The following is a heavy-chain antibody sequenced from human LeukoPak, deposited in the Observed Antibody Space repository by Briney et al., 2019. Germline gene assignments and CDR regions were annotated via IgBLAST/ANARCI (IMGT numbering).Heavy chain of an antibody. CDR1: GFTFSNYA. V-gene: IGHV3-30-3*01. Sequence: GRSLRLSCAASGFTFSNYAMHWVRQAPGKGLEWVAVISYDGSNKYYADSVKGRFTISRDNSKNTLYLQMNSLSAEDTAVYYCARDHRGVRDYFDYWGQGTLVTVSS. J-gene: IGHJ4*02. CDR3: ARDHRGVRDYFDY. CDR2: ISYDGSNK. D-gene: IGHD3-10*01.